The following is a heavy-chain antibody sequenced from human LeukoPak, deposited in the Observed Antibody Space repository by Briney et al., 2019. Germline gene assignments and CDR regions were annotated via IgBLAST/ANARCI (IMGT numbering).Heavy chain of an antibody. CDR3: ARDLRPSSRTIAVAGPFQH. D-gene: IGHD6-19*01. V-gene: IGHV3-30-3*01. Sequence: GGSLRLSCAASGFTFSSYAMHWVRQAPGKGLEWVAVISYDGSNKYYADSVKGRFTISRDNSKNTLYLQMNSLRAEDTAVYYCARDLRPSSRTIAVAGPFQHWGQGTLVTVSS. J-gene: IGHJ1*01. CDR2: ISYDGSNK. CDR1: GFTFSSYA.